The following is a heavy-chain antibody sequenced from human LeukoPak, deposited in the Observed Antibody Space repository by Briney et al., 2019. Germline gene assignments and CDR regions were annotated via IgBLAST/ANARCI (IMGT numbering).Heavy chain of an antibody. CDR3: AREGDSSGHYGTHDY. CDR2: IYHSGST. CDR1: GGSISSGGYY. V-gene: IGHV4-30-2*01. D-gene: IGHD3-22*01. J-gene: IGHJ4*02. Sequence: SETLSLTCTVSGGSISSGGYYWSWIRQPPGKGLEWIGYIYHSGSTYYNPSLKSRVTISVDRSKNQFSLKLSSVTAADTAVYYCAREGDSSGHYGTHDYWGQGTLVTVSS.